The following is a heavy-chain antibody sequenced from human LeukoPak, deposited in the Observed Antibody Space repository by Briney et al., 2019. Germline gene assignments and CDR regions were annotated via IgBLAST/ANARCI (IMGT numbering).Heavy chain of an antibody. D-gene: IGHD6-25*01. J-gene: IGHJ3*01. Sequence: GGSLRLSCIPSGFSFSSYGMHWVRQAPGKGLEWVAVIWSHGNRKHHSDSVEGRFAISRDNSKNILYLQMNNLRAEDTALYYCARDSAADDNDFDVWGQGTMVTVSP. CDR2: IWSHGNRK. CDR3: ARDSAADDNDFDV. CDR1: GFSFSSYG. V-gene: IGHV3-33*01.